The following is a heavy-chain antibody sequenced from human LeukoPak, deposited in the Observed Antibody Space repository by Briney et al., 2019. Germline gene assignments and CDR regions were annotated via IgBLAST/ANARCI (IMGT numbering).Heavy chain of an antibody. J-gene: IGHJ4*02. CDR3: AREEGSWYYFDY. CDR1: GGSFSGYY. Sequence: PSETLSLTCAVYGGSFSGYYWSWIRQPPGKGLEWIGEINHSGSTNYNPSPKSRVTISVDTSKNQFSLKLSSVTAADTAVYYCAREEGSWYYFDYWGQGTLVTVSS. D-gene: IGHD6-13*01. V-gene: IGHV4-34*01. CDR2: INHSGST.